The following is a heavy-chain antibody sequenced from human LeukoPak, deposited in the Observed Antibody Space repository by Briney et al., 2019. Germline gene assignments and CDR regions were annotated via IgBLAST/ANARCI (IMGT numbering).Heavy chain of an antibody. CDR3: AQGFSSGWYPY. J-gene: IGHJ4*02. CDR1: GFTFSSFG. CDR2: ISLNGDSA. D-gene: IGHD6-19*01. Sequence: GGSLRLSCAVSGFTFSSFGMSWVRQAPGKGLEWISAISLNGDSASYADSVKGRFTISRDNSKNTLYLQLTSLRAEDTAVYYCAQGFSSGWYPYWGQGSLGPVSP. V-gene: IGHV3-23*01.